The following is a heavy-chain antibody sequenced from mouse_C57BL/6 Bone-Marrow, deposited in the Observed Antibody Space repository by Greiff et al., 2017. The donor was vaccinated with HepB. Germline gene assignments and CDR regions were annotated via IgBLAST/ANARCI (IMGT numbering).Heavy chain of an antibody. CDR1: GYTFTSYW. Sequence: VQLQQSGAEFVKPGASVKLSCKASGYTFTSYWMQWVKQRPGQGLEWIGEIDPSDSYINYNQKFKGKATLTVDTSSSTAYMQLSSLTTEDSAVYYCDRRVSLLSWFAYWGQGTRVTVSA. D-gene: IGHD1-1*01. J-gene: IGHJ3*01. V-gene: IGHV1-50*01. CDR3: DRRVSLLSWFAY. CDR2: IDPSDSYI.